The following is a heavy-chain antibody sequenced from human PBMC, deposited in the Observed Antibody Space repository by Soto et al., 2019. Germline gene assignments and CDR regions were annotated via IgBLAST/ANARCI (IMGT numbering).Heavy chain of an antibody. Sequence: GGSLRLSCAASGFTFSSYGMHWVRQAPGKGLEWVAVIWYDGSNKYYADSVKGRFTIPRDNSKNTLYLQMNSLRAEDTAVYYCARERAPLGYCSGGSCYPGDAAFDIWGQGTMVTVSS. CDR3: ARERAPLGYCSGGSCYPGDAAFDI. CDR2: IWYDGSNK. V-gene: IGHV3-33*01. CDR1: GFTFSSYG. D-gene: IGHD2-15*01. J-gene: IGHJ3*02.